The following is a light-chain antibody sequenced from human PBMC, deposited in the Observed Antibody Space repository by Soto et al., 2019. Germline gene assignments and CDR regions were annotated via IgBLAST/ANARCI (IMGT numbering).Light chain of an antibody. Sequence: EIVMTQSPATLSVSPGERATLSWRASQTVHNNLAWYQQKPGQAPRLLIYGASARATGIPARFSGSGSGTEFTLTISSLQSEDFAVYYCQQYNKWPLTFGGGTKVEIK. V-gene: IGKV3-15*01. CDR3: QQYNKWPLT. CDR2: GAS. CDR1: QTVHNN. J-gene: IGKJ4*01.